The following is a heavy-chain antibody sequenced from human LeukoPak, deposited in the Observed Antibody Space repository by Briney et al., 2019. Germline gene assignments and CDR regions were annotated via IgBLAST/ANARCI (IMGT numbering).Heavy chain of an antibody. CDR1: GFTFSNYW. Sequence: GGSLRLSCVASGFTFSNYWMHWVRQTPGKGLAWVSRIRTDGGETNYADSVKGRFTISRDNAKNTLYLQMNSLSVEDTAVYYCARDFLAQGSWGQGTLVTVSS. J-gene: IGHJ4*02. CDR2: IRTDGGET. CDR3: ARDFLAQGS. V-gene: IGHV3-74*01. D-gene: IGHD3-10*01.